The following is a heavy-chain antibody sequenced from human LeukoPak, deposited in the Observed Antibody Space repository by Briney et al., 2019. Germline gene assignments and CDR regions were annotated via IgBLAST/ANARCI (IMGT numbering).Heavy chain of an antibody. CDR3: AKDLAYSTGAPNDAFDI. Sequence: PGGSLRLSCAASGFTFSDYYMSWIRQAPGKGLEWVSYISSSGSTIYYADSVKGRFTISRDNAKNSLYLQMNSLRAEDTAVYYCAKDLAYSTGAPNDAFDIWGQGTMVTVSS. D-gene: IGHD6-25*01. J-gene: IGHJ3*02. CDR1: GFTFSDYY. V-gene: IGHV3-11*01. CDR2: ISSSGSTI.